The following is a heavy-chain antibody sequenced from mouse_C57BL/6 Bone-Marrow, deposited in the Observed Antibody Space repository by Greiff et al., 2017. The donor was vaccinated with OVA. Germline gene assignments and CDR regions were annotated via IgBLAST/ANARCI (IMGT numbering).Heavy chain of an antibody. CDR1: GFTFSSYG. Sequence: EVQRVESGGDLVKPGGSLKLSCAASGFTFSSYGMSWVRQTPDKRLEWVATISSGGSYTYYPDSVKGRFTISRDNAKNTLYLQMSSLKSEDTAMYYCARGSSYCWYFDVWGTGTTVTVSS. CDR3: ARGSSYCWYFDV. V-gene: IGHV5-6*01. J-gene: IGHJ1*03. D-gene: IGHD1-1*01. CDR2: ISSGGSYT.